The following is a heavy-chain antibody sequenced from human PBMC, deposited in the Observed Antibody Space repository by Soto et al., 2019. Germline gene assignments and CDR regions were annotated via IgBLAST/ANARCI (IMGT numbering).Heavy chain of an antibody. Sequence: QVQLVESGGGLVKPGGSLRLSCAASGFTFSDSYMSWIRQAPGKGLEWLSYISSSGSIIHYADSVKGRFTISRDNAKNALYLQMNSLRAEDTALYYWASSGGVIVNDAFDIWGQGTMVTVSS. CDR2: ISSSGSII. CDR1: GFTFSDSY. J-gene: IGHJ3*02. V-gene: IGHV3-11*01. CDR3: ASSGGVIVNDAFDI. D-gene: IGHD3-16*02.